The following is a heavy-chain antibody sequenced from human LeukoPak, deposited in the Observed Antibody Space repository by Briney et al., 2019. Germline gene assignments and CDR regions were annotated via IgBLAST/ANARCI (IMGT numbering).Heavy chain of an antibody. CDR3: ARDLGYSSGPNY. Sequence: PGGSLRLSCAASGFSFRSFSMNWVRQAPGKGLEWVSYISGGSSFTYYVDSVKGRFTISRDNAKNSLYLQMNSLRAEGTAVYYCARDLGYSSGPNYWGQGTLVTVSS. V-gene: IGHV3-21*01. J-gene: IGHJ4*02. CDR2: ISGGSSFT. CDR1: GFSFRSFS. D-gene: IGHD6-19*01.